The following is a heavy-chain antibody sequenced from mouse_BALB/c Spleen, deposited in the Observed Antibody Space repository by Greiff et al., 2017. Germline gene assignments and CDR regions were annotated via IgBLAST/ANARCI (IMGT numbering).Heavy chain of an antibody. Sequence: DVQLVESGPGLVKPSQSLSLTCTVTGYSITSDYAWNWIRQFPGNKLEWMGYISYSGSTSYNPSLKSRISITRDTSKNQFFLQLNSVTTEDTATYYCAREDSSGYGRLAYWGQGTLVTVSA. V-gene: IGHV3-2*02. D-gene: IGHD3-2*01. CDR1: GYSITSDYA. CDR3: AREDSSGYGRLAY. J-gene: IGHJ3*01. CDR2: ISYSGST.